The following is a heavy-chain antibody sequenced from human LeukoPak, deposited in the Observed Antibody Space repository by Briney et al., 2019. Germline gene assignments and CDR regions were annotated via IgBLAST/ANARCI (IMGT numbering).Heavy chain of an antibody. CDR2: IWYDGSNK. CDR3: ARDHGGSYFLGAFDI. J-gene: IGHJ3*02. Sequence: GRSLRLSCAASGFTFSSYGMHWVRQAPGKGLEWVAVIWYDGSNKYYADSMKGRFTISRDNSKNTLYLQMNSLRAEDTAVYYCARDHGGSYFLGAFDIWGQGTMVTVSS. V-gene: IGHV3-33*01. D-gene: IGHD1-26*01. CDR1: GFTFSSYG.